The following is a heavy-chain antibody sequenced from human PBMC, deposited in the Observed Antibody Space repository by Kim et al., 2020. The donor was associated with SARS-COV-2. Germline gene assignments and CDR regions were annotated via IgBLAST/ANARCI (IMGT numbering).Heavy chain of an antibody. V-gene: IGHV4-34*01. J-gene: IGHJ4*02. CDR1: GGSFSGYY. Sequence: SETLSLTCAVYGGSFSGYYWSWIRQPPGKGLEWIGEINHSGSTNYNPSLKSRVTISVDTSKNQFSLNLSSVTAADTAVYYCASGGNPFGYWGQGTLVTVSS. D-gene: IGHD2-15*01. CDR2: INHSGST. CDR3: ASGGNPFGY.